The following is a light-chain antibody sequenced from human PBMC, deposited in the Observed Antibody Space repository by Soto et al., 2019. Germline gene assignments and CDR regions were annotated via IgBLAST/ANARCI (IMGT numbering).Light chain of an antibody. CDR1: QNISNP. CDR3: QTDNSAPLT. J-gene: IGKJ4*01. V-gene: IGKV1-27*01. Sequence: DIQMTQSPSSLSVSVGDRVTITCRASQNISNPLAWYKPKPGKAPKVLIYATSIFQSAVPARFGGSGSGTDFTLTISSLQPEDVATYYCQTDNSAPLTFGGGTKVEI. CDR2: ATS.